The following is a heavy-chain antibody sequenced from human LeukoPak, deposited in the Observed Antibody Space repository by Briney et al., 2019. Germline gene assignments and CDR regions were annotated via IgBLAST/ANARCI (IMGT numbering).Heavy chain of an antibody. V-gene: IGHV3-74*01. D-gene: IGHD3-22*01. Sequence: GGSLRLSCAASGFTFSSYWMHWVRQAPGKGLVWVSRINSDGSSTSYADSVKGRFTISGDNAKNTLYLQMNSLRAEDTAVYYCASDPQYDSSGYHDYWGQGTLVTVSS. CDR1: GFTFSSYW. CDR3: ASDPQYDSSGYHDY. J-gene: IGHJ4*02. CDR2: INSDGSST.